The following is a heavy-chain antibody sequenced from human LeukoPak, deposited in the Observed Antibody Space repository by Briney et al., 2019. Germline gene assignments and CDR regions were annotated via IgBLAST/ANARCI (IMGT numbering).Heavy chain of an antibody. V-gene: IGHV1-69*05. CDR3: ARIRDGYNDAYDL. CDR1: RGTFSSYA. J-gene: IGHJ3*01. Sequence: SVKVSCKASRGTFSSYAISWVRQAPGQGLEWMGGTIPIFGTANYAQNFQGRVTLTRDTSTSTVYMELSSLRSEDTAIYYCARIRDGYNDAYDLWGQGTVVTVPS. CDR2: TIPIFGTA. D-gene: IGHD5-24*01.